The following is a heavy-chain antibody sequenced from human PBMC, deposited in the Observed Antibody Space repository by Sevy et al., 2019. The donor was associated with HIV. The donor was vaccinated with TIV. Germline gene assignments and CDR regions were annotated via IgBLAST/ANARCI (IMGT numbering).Heavy chain of an antibody. CDR3: ASVGLYCSGGSCQIDY. Sequence: SETLSLTCTVSSGSISSYYWSWIRQPPGKGLEWIGYICYSGSTNYNPSLKSRVTISVDTSKNQFSLKLSSVTAADTAVYYCASVGLYCSGGSCQIDYWGQGTLVTVSS. CDR2: ICYSGST. D-gene: IGHD2-15*01. J-gene: IGHJ4*02. V-gene: IGHV4-59*01. CDR1: SGSISSYY.